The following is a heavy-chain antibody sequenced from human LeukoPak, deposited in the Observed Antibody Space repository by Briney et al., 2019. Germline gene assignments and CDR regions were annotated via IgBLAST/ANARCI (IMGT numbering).Heavy chain of an antibody. Sequence: PGGSLRLSCAASGFTFSSYAMHWVRQAPGKGLEWVAVISYDGSNKYYADSVKGRFTISRDNSKNTLYLQMNSLRAEDTAVYYCARDRYYGSGYYFDYWGQGTLVTVSS. J-gene: IGHJ4*02. CDR1: GFTFSSYA. V-gene: IGHV3-30*04. CDR2: ISYDGSNK. D-gene: IGHD3-10*01. CDR3: ARDRYYGSGYYFDY.